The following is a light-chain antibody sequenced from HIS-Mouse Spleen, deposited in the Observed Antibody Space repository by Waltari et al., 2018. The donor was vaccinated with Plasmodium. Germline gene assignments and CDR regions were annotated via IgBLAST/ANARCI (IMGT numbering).Light chain of an antibody. J-gene: IGKJ1*01. CDR2: AAS. CDR3: QQNYNTWT. CDR1: QSISSY. Sequence: DIQMTQSPSSLSASVGDRVTITCRASQSISSYLNWYQQKPGKAPKLLNYAASSLQSGVPSRFSGSGSGTDFTLTISSLQPEDFATYYCQQNYNTWTFGQGTKVEIK. V-gene: IGKV1-39*01.